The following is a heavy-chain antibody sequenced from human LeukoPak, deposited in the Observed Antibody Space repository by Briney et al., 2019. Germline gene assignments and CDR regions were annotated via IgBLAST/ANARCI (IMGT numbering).Heavy chain of an antibody. D-gene: IGHD3-3*01. J-gene: IGHJ5*02. V-gene: IGHV4-39*07. CDR3: ARGTRYDFWSGYYTSTAKTNWFDP. CDR1: GGSISSSSYY. Sequence: PSETLSLTCTVSGGSISSSSYYWGWIRQPPGKGLEWIGEINHSGSTNYNPSLKSRVTISVDTSKNQFSLKLSSVTAADTAVYYCARGTRYDFWSGYYTSTAKTNWFDPWGQGTLVTVSS. CDR2: INHSGST.